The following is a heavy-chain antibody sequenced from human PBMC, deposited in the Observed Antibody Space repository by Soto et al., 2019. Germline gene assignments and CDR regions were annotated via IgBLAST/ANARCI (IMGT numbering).Heavy chain of an antibody. V-gene: IGHV1-8*01. J-gene: IGHJ6*02. CDR2: MNPNSGNT. D-gene: IGHD2-2*02. Sequence: QVQLVQSGAEVKKPGASVKVSCKASGYTFTSYDINWVRQATGQGLEWMGWMNPNSGNTGYAQKFQGRVTMTRNTSISTPYMELSSRRSEDTAVYYCASVYCSSTSCYTRYYYGMDVWGQGTTDTVSS. CDR1: GYTFTSYD. CDR3: ASVYCSSTSCYTRYYYGMDV.